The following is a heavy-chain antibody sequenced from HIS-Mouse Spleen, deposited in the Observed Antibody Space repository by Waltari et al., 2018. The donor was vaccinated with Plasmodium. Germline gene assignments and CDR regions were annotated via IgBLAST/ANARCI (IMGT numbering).Heavy chain of an antibody. V-gene: IGHV3-9*01. CDR2: IRWNSGSI. J-gene: IGHJ3*02. D-gene: IGHD6-6*01. Sequence: EVQLVESGGGLVQPGRSLRLSCAASGFTFDDYAMHWVRQAPGKGMEWVSGIRWNSGSIGYADSVKGRFTSSRDNAKNSLYLQMNSLRAEDTALYYCAKGVYSSSSEAFDIWGQGTMVTVSS. CDR1: GFTFDDYA. CDR3: AKGVYSSSSEAFDI.